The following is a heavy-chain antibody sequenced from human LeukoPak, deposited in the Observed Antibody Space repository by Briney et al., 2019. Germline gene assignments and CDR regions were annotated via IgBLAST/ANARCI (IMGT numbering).Heavy chain of an antibody. V-gene: IGHV3-48*01. CDR2: MSSSSSTI. CDR3: ARDPPIWGSDIEGLDY. J-gene: IGHJ4*02. CDR1: GFTFSSYS. D-gene: IGHD3-16*01. Sequence: PGGSLRLSFAASGFTFSSYSMNWVRQAPGKGLEWVSYMSSSSSTIYYADSVKGRFTISRDNAKNSLYLQMNSLRAEDTAVYYCARDPPIWGSDIEGLDYWGQGTLVTVSS.